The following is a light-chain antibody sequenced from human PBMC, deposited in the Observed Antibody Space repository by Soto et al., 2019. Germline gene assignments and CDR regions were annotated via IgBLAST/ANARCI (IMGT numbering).Light chain of an antibody. V-gene: IGLV1-40*01. CDR1: SSNIGAGYD. Sequence: VVTQPPSVSWAPGQSVTISCTGSSSNIGAGYDVHGYQQLPGTAPTLLIYRNTNRPSGVPDRFSGSNSGTSASLAITGLQAEDEADYYCQSYDRSLSYVFGTGTKLTVL. CDR3: QSYDRSLSYV. CDR2: RNT. J-gene: IGLJ1*01.